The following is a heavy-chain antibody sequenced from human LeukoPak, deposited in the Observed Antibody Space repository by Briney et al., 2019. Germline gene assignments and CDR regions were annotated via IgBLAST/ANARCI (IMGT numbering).Heavy chain of an antibody. CDR2: INRDGSVI. CDR1: GFTFSSYW. V-gene: IGHV3-7*01. J-gene: IGHJ4*02. Sequence: PGGSLRLSCAASGFTFSSYWMSWVRQTPEKGLEFVANINRDGSVINYVDSVKGRFTISRDNAENSMHLQMNSLRADDTAVYYCARDPGSSAFDSWGQGTLVTVSS. D-gene: IGHD5/OR15-5a*01. CDR3: ARDPGSSAFDS.